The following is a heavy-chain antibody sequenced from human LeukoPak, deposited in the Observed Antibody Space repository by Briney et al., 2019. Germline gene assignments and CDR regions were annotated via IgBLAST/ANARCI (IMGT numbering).Heavy chain of an antibody. V-gene: IGHV3-23*01. CDR3: AKDRALMVQGVIPV. D-gene: IGHD3-10*01. Sequence: GGSLRLFCAASGFTLSSYAMSWVRQATGKGVEWVSAIIGSGGSTYYADSVKGRFTVSRDNSKNTLYLQMNSLRAEDTAVYYCAKDRALMVQGVIPVWGQGTLVTVSS. CDR2: IIGSGGST. CDR1: GFTLSSYA. J-gene: IGHJ4*02.